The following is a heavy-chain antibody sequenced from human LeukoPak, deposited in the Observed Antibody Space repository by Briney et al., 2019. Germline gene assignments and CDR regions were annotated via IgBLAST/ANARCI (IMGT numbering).Heavy chain of an antibody. V-gene: IGHV4-4*07. D-gene: IGHD2-15*01. CDR2: IYTSGST. J-gene: IGHJ4*02. Sequence: SETLSLTCTVSGGSISSYYRSWIRQPAGKGLEWIGHIYTSGSTNYNPSLKSRVTISVDTSKNQFSLKLSSVTAADTAVYYCAISSGGNSPFDYWGQGTLVTVSS. CDR1: GGSISSYY. CDR3: AISSGGNSPFDY.